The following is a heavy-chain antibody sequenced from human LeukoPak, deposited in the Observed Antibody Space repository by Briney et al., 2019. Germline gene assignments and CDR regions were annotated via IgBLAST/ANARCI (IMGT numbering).Heavy chain of an antibody. CDR1: GFTFDAYA. D-gene: IGHD6-6*01. CDR3: AKDITGGRSSPYFDS. Sequence: PGGSLRLSCAASGFTFDAYAMHWVRQAPGKGLEWVSGISWNGGGMGYAVSEKGRFTISRDNAKNSLYLQMNSLRDEDTVLYYCAKDITGGRSSPYFDSWGQGTLVTVSS. CDR2: ISWNGGGM. J-gene: IGHJ4*02. V-gene: IGHV3-9*01.